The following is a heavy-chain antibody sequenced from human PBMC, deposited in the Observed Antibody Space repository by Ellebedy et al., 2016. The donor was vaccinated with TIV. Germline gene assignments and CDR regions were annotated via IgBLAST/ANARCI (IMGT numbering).Heavy chain of an antibody. V-gene: IGHV4-59*01. CDR1: GGSTNNYY. CDR2: IFYSGTT. J-gene: IGHJ2*01. CDR3: ARDGRKTGYALVVADDWYFDL. Sequence: MPSETLSLTCTVSGGSTNNYYWSWIRQPPGKGLEWIGYIFYSGTTTYHPSLKSRVTISVDTAKNQFSLKLTSVTAADTAVYYCARDGRKTGYALVVADDWYFDLWGHGTLVTVSS. D-gene: IGHD3-9*01.